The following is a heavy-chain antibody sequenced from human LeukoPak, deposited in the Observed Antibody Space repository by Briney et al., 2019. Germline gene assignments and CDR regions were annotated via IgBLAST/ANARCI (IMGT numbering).Heavy chain of an antibody. CDR2: IYYSGST. CDR3: ARFAYCGGHCWYYFDY. V-gene: IGHV4-59*01. Sequence: SETLSLTCTVSGGSISNYYWSWIRQPPGKGLEWIGYIYYSGSTNYNPSLKSRITISVDTSKNQFSLKLSSVTAADTAVYYCARFAYCGGHCWYYFDYWGQGSLVTVSS. J-gene: IGHJ4*02. D-gene: IGHD2-21*02. CDR1: GGSISNYY.